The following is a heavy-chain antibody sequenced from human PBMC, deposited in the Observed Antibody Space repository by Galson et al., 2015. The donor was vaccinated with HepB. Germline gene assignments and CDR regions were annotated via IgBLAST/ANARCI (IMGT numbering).Heavy chain of an antibody. J-gene: IGHJ6*01. CDR1: GGSFNTCH. V-gene: IGHV4-34*01. CDR3: ARGKGRQVLLDYHYFGMDV. CDR2: ITQSGST. Sequence: SETLSLTCAVFGGSFNTCHWTWIRQPPGKGLEWIGEITQSGSTHSNPSLKNRVTISVDTSKNQFSLRVRSVTAADTAVYYCARGKGRQVLLDYHYFGMDVWGQGTTVSVSS. D-gene: IGHD3-3*01.